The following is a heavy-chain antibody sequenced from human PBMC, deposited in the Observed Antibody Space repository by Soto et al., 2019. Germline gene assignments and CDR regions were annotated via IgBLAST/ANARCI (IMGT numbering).Heavy chain of an antibody. CDR1: GFSLSTSGVG. D-gene: IGHD6-13*01. J-gene: IGHJ4*02. V-gene: IGHV2-5*02. CDR3: AHTRFEYSSSWTGDY. Sequence: QITLKESGPTLVKPTQTLTLTCTFSGFSLSTSGVGVGWIRQPPGKALEWLALIYWDDDKRYSPSLKSRLTITKDPSKNQVVLTMTNMDPVDTATYYCAHTRFEYSSSWTGDYWGQGTLVTVSS. CDR2: IYWDDDK.